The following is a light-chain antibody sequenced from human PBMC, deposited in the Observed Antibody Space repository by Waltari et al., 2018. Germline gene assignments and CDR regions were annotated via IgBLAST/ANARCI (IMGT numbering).Light chain of an antibody. CDR1: QSVGRY. Sequence: EIVLTQSPGTLSLSPGERATLSCRASQSVGRYLAWYKQQHGQAPRLLIYEASTRATGIPDRFSGGGSGTDFSLTISRLEPEDFAVYYCQMYVRLPVTFGQGTKVEI. V-gene: IGKV3-20*01. CDR3: QMYVRLPVT. J-gene: IGKJ1*01. CDR2: EAS.